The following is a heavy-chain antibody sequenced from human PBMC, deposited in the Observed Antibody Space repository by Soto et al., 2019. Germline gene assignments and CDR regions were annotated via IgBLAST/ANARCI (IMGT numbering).Heavy chain of an antibody. CDR1: GFTFSSYW. D-gene: IGHD3-16*01. Sequence: EVQLVESGGGLVQPGESLRLSCAASGFTFSSYWRHWVRQAPGKGLVWVSRLNSDGSATTYADSVQGRFTISRDNVKNTLYLQMNSLRGEDTAVYFCARDTELWRLDSWCQGTLVTVSS. CDR2: LNSDGSAT. V-gene: IGHV3-74*01. J-gene: IGHJ4*02. CDR3: ARDTELWRLDS.